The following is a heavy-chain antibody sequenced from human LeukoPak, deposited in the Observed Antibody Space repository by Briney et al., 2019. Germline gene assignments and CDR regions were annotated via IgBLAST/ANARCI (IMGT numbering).Heavy chain of an antibody. D-gene: IGHD3-22*01. CDR1: GGSISSSSYY. V-gene: IGHV4-39*07. CDR2: IYYSGST. CDR3: ARGLYYYYDSSGYYYKGSFDY. Sequence: KPSETLSLTCTVSGGSISSSSYYWGWIRQPPGKGLEWIGSIYYSGSTYYNPSLKSRVTISVDTSKNQFSLKLSSVTAADTAVYYCARGLYYYYDSSGYYYKGSFDYWGQGTLVTVSS. J-gene: IGHJ4*02.